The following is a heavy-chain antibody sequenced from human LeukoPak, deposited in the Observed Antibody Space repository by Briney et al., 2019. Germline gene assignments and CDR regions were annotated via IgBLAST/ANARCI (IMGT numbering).Heavy chain of an antibody. V-gene: IGHV4-34*01. Sequence: SETLSLTCAVYGGSFSGYYWNWIRQPPGKGLEWIGEINHSGSTNYNPSLKSRVTISVDTSKNQFSLKLSSVTAADTAVYYCASSYSGSGSYLRAFDIWGLGTMVTVSS. D-gene: IGHD3-10*01. CDR2: INHSGST. CDR1: GGSFSGYY. CDR3: ASSYSGSGSYLRAFDI. J-gene: IGHJ3*02.